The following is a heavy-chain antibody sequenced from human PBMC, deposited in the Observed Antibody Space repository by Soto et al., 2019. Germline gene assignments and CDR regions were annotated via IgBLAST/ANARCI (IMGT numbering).Heavy chain of an antibody. CDR2: IYYSGST. J-gene: IGHJ5*02. CDR1: GGSVSSGDYY. CDR3: ARIPVDTYMINWFDP. D-gene: IGHD5-18*01. V-gene: IGHV4-61*08. Sequence: SETLSLTCTVSGGSVSSGDYYWSWIRQPPGKGLEWIGYIYYSGSTNYNPSLKSRVSISLDTSKNQFSLRLTSVTAADTAVYYCARIPVDTYMINWFDPWRQGTLVTVPS.